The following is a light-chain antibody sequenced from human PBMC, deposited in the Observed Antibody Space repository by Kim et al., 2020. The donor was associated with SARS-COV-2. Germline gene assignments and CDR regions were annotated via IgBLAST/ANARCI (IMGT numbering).Light chain of an antibody. CDR3: AAWDDSLSGVI. Sequence: GQKVTSSCSGSSPNIGSNYVDWDQKLPGPAPQLVIYRNNQRTAGVPDRFSCSKSGTSASLAISGLRSEDEADYYCAAWDDSLSGVIFGGGTQLTVL. V-gene: IGLV1-47*01. J-gene: IGLJ2*01. CDR1: SPNIGSNY. CDR2: RNN.